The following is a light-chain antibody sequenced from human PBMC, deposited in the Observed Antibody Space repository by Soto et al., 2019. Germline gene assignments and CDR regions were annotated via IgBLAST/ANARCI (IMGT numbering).Light chain of an antibody. V-gene: IGKV3-11*01. J-gene: IGKJ5*01. CDR3: QQRSRWPPIT. CDR2: DAS. Sequence: EIVLTQSPATLSLSPGERATLSCRASQSVSSYLAWYQQKPGQAPRLLIYDASSRATGIPVRFSGSGSGTDFPLTISSLEPEDFAVYYCQQRSRWPPITFGQGTRLEIK. CDR1: QSVSSY.